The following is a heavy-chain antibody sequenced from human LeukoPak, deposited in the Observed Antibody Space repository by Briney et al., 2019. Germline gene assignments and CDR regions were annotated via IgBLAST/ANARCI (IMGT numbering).Heavy chain of an antibody. CDR2: IYTAADT. CDR3: VREGYSSGRAPAFDL. V-gene: IGHV3-13*01. D-gene: IGHD6-19*01. J-gene: IGHJ3*01. Sequence: PGGSLRLSCVGSGFTFSSKVMHWVRQPIGKGLEWVSGIYTAADTYYLGSVKGRFTISRENAKNSLYLQMNSLTAEHTAIYYCVREGYSSGRAPAFDLWGQGTTVTVSS. CDR1: GFTFSSKV.